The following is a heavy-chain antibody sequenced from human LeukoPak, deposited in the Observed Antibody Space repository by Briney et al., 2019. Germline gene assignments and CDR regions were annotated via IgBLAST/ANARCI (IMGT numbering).Heavy chain of an antibody. Sequence: PSETLSLTCAVYGGSFSGYYWSWIRQPPGKGLEWIGEINHSGSTNYNPSLKSRVTISVDTSKNQFSPKLSSVTAADTAVYYCARGSNFWSGYYRGYYYYMDVWGKGTTVTVSS. J-gene: IGHJ6*03. D-gene: IGHD3-3*01. V-gene: IGHV4-34*01. CDR3: ARGSNFWSGYYRGYYYYMDV. CDR2: INHSGST. CDR1: GGSFSGYY.